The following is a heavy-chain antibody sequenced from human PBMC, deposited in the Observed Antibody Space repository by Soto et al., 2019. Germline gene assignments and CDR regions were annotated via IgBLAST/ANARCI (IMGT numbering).Heavy chain of an antibody. CDR1: GFTLSSYG. V-gene: IGHV3-30*03. CDR3: ARDGGDGYNRRFDP. J-gene: IGHJ5*02. CDR2: TSYDESNR. D-gene: IGHD5-12*01. Sequence: QVQLVESGGGVVQPGRSLRLSCAASGFTLSSYGMHWVRQAPGKGLEWVAGTSYDESNRYYADSVKGRFTVSRDNSKNTRYLQMNSLRAEDTAVYYCARDGGDGYNRRFDPWGQGTLVNVSS.